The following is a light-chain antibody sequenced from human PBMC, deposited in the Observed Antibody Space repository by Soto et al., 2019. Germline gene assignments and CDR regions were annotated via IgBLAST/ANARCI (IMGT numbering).Light chain of an antibody. CDR2: AAS. CDR3: QQYYSYPRT. J-gene: IGKJ1*01. Sequence: IRMTQSPSSRSASTGDRVTITCRASQGISSYLAWYQQKPGKAPKLLIYAASTLQSGVPSRFSGSGSGTDFTLTISCLQFEDFATYYCQQYYSYPRTFGQGTKVEIK. V-gene: IGKV1-8*01. CDR1: QGISSY.